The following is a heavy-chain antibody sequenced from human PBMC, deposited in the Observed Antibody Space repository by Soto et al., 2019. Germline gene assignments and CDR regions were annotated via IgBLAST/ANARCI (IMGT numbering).Heavy chain of an antibody. CDR2: ISYDASNK. Sequence: GGSLRLSCAASGFTFSSYAMHWVRQAPGKGLEWVAVISYDASNKYYADSVKGRFTISRDNSKNTLHLQMNSLRAEDTAVYYCARGYSSSSAAFDYWGQGTLVTISS. CDR3: ARGYSSSSAAFDY. J-gene: IGHJ4*02. CDR1: GFTFSSYA. D-gene: IGHD6-13*01. V-gene: IGHV3-30-3*01.